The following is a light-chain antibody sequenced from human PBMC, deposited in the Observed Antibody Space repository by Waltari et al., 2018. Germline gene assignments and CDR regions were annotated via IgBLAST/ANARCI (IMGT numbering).Light chain of an antibody. J-gene: IGKJ2*01. Sequence: EVVLPQSPGILSLSPGARATLPCRASQRVSVNSLAWYQHNPGQAPRTLIYDATMRATAIPDRFSGSVSGTDFTLVITRLEPEDFGVYYCQQYGSSPYTFGQGTKLQIK. CDR1: QRVSVNS. V-gene: IGKV3-20*01. CDR3: QQYGSSPYT. CDR2: DAT.